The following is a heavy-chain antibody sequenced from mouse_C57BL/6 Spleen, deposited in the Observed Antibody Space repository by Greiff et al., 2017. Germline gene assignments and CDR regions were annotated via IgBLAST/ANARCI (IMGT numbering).Heavy chain of an antibody. V-gene: IGHV3-6*01. CDR1: GYSITSGYY. J-gene: IGHJ1*03. D-gene: IGHD2-13*01. CDR3: ARFDYREGYFDV. CDR2: ISYAGSN. Sequence: VQLQQSGPGLVKPSQSLSLTCSVTGYSITSGYYWNWIRQFPGNKLEWMGYISYAGSNNYNPSLKNRISITRDTTKNQFFLKLNSVTTEDTATYYCARFDYREGYFDVWGTGTTVTVSS.